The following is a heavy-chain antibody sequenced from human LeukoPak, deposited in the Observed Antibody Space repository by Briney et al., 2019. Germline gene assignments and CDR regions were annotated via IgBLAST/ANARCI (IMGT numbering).Heavy chain of an antibody. Sequence: SETLSLTCTVSGGSISSRSYYWGWIRQPPGKGLEWIGRIYIGGSTNYNPSLKSRVTISLDKSQNQFSLKLTSVTAADTAVYYCATHYGDSYFGFWGQGTLVTVSS. D-gene: IGHD4-17*01. CDR3: ATHYGDSYFGF. V-gene: IGHV4-61*05. CDR1: GGSISSRSYY. CDR2: IYIGGST. J-gene: IGHJ4*02.